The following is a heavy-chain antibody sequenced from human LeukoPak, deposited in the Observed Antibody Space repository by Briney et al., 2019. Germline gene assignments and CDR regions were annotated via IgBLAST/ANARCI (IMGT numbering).Heavy chain of an antibody. CDR3: ARALVPGSYADY. D-gene: IGHD3-16*01. CDR1: GFTVSSNY. J-gene: IGHJ4*02. CDR2: IYSGGST. V-gene: IGHV3-53*01. Sequence: GGSLGLSCAASGFTVSSNYMSWVRQAPGKGLEWVSVIYSGGSTYYADSVKGRFTISRDNSKNTLYLQMNSLRAEDTAVYYCARALVPGSYADYWGQGTLVTVSS.